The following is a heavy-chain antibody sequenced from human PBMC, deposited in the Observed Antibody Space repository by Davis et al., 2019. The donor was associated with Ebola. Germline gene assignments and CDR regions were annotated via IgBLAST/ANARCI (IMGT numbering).Heavy chain of an antibody. Sequence: PSETLSLTCTVSGGSISSSSYYWGWIRQPPGKGLEWIGSIYYSGSTYYNPSLKSRVTISVDTSKNQFSLKLSSVTAADTAVYYCARDSRIADFDYWGQGTLVTVSS. V-gene: IGHV4-39*02. CDR3: ARDSRIADFDY. D-gene: IGHD6-13*01. CDR1: GGSISSSSYY. CDR2: IYYSGST. J-gene: IGHJ4*02.